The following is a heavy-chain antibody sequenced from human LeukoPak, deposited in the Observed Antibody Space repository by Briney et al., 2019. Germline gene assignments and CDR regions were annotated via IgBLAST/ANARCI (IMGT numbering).Heavy chain of an antibody. D-gene: IGHD2-2*01. CDR1: GFTFSTYT. V-gene: IGHV3-21*01. Sequence: GGSLTLSCAASGFTFSTYTMNGVRQAPGKGLEWVSSSSSSSNNIYYADSVKGRFTISRDNAMNSVYLQMNSLRVEDTAVYYCARGYQRPYYWGQGTLITVSS. CDR2: SSSSSNNI. J-gene: IGHJ4*02. CDR3: ARGYQRPYY.